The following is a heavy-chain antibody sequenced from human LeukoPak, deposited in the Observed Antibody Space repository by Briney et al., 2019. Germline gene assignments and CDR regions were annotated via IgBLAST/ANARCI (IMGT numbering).Heavy chain of an antibody. CDR3: ARRVVGAMPFDH. CDR1: GGSFSGYY. D-gene: IGHD1-26*01. J-gene: IGHJ4*02. V-gene: IGHV4-34*01. CDR2: INHSGST. Sequence: SETLSLTCAVYGGSFSGYYWSWIRQPPGKGLEWIGEINHSGSTNYNPSLKSRVTISVDTSKNQFSLKLSSVTAADTAVYYCARRVVGAMPFDHWGQGTLVTVSS.